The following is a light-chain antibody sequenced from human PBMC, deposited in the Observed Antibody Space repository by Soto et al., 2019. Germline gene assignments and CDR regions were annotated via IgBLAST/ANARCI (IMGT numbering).Light chain of an antibody. CDR1: QSLLQTNGKTY. Sequence: DIVMTQTPLSLSVTPGQPSSISCKSSQSLLQTNGKTYLYWYLQKPGQPPQLLIYEASNRFSGVPDTFSGSGSGTDFTLKISRVEAEDVGVYYCMQSLHFPLTFGQGTKVDIK. J-gene: IGKJ1*01. V-gene: IGKV2D-29*01. CDR3: MQSLHFPLT. CDR2: EAS.